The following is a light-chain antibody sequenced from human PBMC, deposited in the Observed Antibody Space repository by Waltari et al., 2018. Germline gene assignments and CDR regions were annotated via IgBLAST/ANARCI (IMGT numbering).Light chain of an antibody. CDR2: QNV. Sequence: QSLLTQPPSASGTPGERGIFPCSGSSSNIGREFVYWYHQVPGTPPQTLISQNVERPSGVPDRFSVSKSGTSASLAISVLRPQDEGDYYCAAWDYNLNGVVFGGGTRLTVL. J-gene: IGLJ2*01. CDR1: SSNIGREF. V-gene: IGLV1-47*01. CDR3: AAWDYNLNGVV.